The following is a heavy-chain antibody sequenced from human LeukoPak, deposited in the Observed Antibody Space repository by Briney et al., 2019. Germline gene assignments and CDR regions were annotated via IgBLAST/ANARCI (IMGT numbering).Heavy chain of an antibody. CDR2: ISSIGTTI. V-gene: IGHV3-48*03. Sequence: PGGSLRLSCAASGFTFSIYEMNWVRQAPGKGLEWVSYISSIGTTIYYADSVKGRFTISRDNAKNSLYLQMNSLRAEDTAVYYCARKTNHQTGGDYWGQGTLVTVSS. CDR3: ARKTNHQTGGDY. CDR1: GFTFSIYE. J-gene: IGHJ4*02. D-gene: IGHD1-1*01.